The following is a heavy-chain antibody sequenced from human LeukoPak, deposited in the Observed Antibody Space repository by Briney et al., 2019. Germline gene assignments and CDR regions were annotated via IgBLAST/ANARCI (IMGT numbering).Heavy chain of an antibody. D-gene: IGHD6-13*01. J-gene: IGHJ4*02. CDR2: IYYSGST. Sequence: SETLSLTCTVSGGSISSYYWSWTRQPPGKGLEWIGYIYYSGSTNYNPSLKSRVTISVDTFKNQFSLKLSSVTAADTAVYYCARTDTYSRNDYWGQGTLVTVSS. CDR3: ARTDTYSRNDY. V-gene: IGHV4-59*01. CDR1: GGSISSYY.